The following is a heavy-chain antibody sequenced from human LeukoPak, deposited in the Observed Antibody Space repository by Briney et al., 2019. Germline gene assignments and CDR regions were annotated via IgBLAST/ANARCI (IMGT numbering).Heavy chain of an antibody. D-gene: IGHD3-9*01. CDR1: GYTFTSYG. CDR3: ATYYDILTGLGYFQH. Sequence: GASVKVSCKASGYTFTSYGISWVRQAPGQGREWMGWISAYNGNTRDAQKLQGRVTMTTDTSTSTAYMELRSLRSDDTAVYYCATYYDILTGLGYFQHWGQGTLVTVSS. J-gene: IGHJ1*01. CDR2: ISAYNGNT. V-gene: IGHV1-18*01.